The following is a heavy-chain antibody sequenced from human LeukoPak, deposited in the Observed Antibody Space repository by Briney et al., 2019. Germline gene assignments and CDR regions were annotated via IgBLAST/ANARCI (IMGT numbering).Heavy chain of an antibody. V-gene: IGHV3-53*01. CDR1: GFNAYDNY. J-gene: IGHJ1*01. CDR2: IFRGNK. D-gene: IGHD1-1*01. CDR3: ATSDSYHWLLEH. Sequence: GGSLRLSCAVSGFNAYDNYMSWVRQSPGKGLEWVSLIFRGNKHYRDSVEGRFTISRDDSQNTVHLQMNSLRAEDTAVYFCATSDSYHWLLEHWGQGTPVAVSS.